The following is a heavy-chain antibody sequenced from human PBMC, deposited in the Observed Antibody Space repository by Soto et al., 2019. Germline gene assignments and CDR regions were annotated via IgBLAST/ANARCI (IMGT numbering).Heavy chain of an antibody. CDR2: IRGNGGST. CDR3: AKKGWDSLSAGFDS. V-gene: IGHV3-23*01. CDR1: GFTFSSYA. Sequence: GGSLRLSCASSGFTFSSYAMSLVRQAPRKGLEWVSVIRGNGGSTYYADSVKGRFTVSRDNSKNTLYLQMNSLRDDDTAVYFCAKKGWDSLSAGFDSWGPGTLVTVSS. D-gene: IGHD1-26*01. J-gene: IGHJ4*02.